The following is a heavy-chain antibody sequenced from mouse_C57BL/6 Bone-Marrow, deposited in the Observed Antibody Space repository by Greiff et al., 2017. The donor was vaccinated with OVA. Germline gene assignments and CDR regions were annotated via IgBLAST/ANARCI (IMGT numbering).Heavy chain of an antibody. Sequence: VQLQQPGAELVKPGASVKMSCKASGYTFTSYWITWVKQRPGQGLEWIGDIYPGSGSTNYNEKFKSKATLTVDTSSSTAYMQLSSLTSEDSAVYYCAVIDYYGSSYVKAMDYWGQGTAVTVSS. CDR1: GYTFTSYW. V-gene: IGHV1-55*01. J-gene: IGHJ4*01. D-gene: IGHD1-1*01. CDR2: IYPGSGST. CDR3: AVIDYYGSSYVKAMDY.